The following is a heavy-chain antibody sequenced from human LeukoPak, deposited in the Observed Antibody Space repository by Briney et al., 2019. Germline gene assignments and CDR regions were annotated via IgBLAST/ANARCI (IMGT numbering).Heavy chain of an antibody. D-gene: IGHD4-23*01. CDR1: GGTFTSHS. CDR2: LIPGVTSA. CDR3: AKAVVTTTNWYFDL. V-gene: IGHV1-69*05. Sequence: SVKVSSKASGGTFTSHSINWVRQAPGQGLEWVGGLIPGVTSANYAQRFEDTVRITTDESKTTVYLDLSSPTSEDTAVYYCAKAVVTTTNWYFDLWGQGTLVTVSS. J-gene: IGHJ2*01.